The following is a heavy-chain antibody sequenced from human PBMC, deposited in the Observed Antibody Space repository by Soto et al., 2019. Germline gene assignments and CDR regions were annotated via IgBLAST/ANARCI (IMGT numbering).Heavy chain of an antibody. CDR1: GGSLSNYG. CDR2: IIPVFGTP. V-gene: IGHV1-69*12. Sequence: QVQLVQSGAEVKKPGSSVKVSCKASGGSLSNYGISWVRQAPGQGLEWMGAIIPVFGTPNYAQKFQDRVTITADESTTTVYREVRRLTSEDTAVYYCARGDATKLVVNTYYGMDVGGQGTTVTVSS. J-gene: IGHJ6*02. D-gene: IGHD1-26*01. CDR3: ARGDATKLVVNTYYGMDV.